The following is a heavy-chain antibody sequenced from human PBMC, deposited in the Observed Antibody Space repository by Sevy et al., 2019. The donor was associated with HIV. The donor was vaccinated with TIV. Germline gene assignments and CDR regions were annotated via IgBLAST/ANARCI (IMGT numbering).Heavy chain of an antibody. D-gene: IGHD2-15*01. Sequence: GGSLRLSCAASEFTFSYYWMTWVRQAPGKGLEWVANIKQDGSEKYYVDSVKGRFTISRDNAKNSLYLQMNSLRAEDTAMYYWARRDIYGSPPAGMDVWGQGTTVTVSS. CDR1: EFTFSYYW. CDR2: IKQDGSEK. CDR3: ARRDIYGSPPAGMDV. V-gene: IGHV3-7*03. J-gene: IGHJ6*02.